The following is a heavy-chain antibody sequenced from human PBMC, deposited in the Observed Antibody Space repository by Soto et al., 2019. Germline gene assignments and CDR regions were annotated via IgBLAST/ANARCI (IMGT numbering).Heavy chain of an antibody. D-gene: IGHD2-21*02. CDR3: ARDQYCGGDCYPPYGMDV. Sequence: GGSLRLSCAASGFTFSNYWMHWVRQAPGKGLVWVSRVKTDGTITDYADSVKGRFTISRDNAKNTVYLQMNSLRAEDTAVYYCARDQYCGGDCYPPYGMDVWGQGTTVTVSS. CDR1: GFTFSNYW. J-gene: IGHJ6*02. CDR2: VKTDGTIT. V-gene: IGHV3-74*01.